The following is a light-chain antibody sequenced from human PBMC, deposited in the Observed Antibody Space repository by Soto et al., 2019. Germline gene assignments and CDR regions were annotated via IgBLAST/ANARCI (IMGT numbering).Light chain of an antibody. CDR2: WAS. V-gene: IGKV4-1*01. J-gene: IGKJ1*01. CDR1: QSVLSSSNNKNY. CDR3: QKYNSAPPT. Sequence: DIVMTQSPDSLAVSLGERATINCKSSQSVLSSSNNKNYLAWYQQKPRQSPKLLIYWASTRESGVPDRFSGSGSGTDFTLTISSLQPEDVATYYCQKYNSAPPTFGQGTKVDIK.